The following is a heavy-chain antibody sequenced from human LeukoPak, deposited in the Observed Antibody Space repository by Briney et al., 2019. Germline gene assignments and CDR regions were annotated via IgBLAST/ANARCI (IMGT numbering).Heavy chain of an antibody. J-gene: IGHJ4*02. Sequence: GESLKISCQGSGYSFTSYWIGWVRQMPGKGLEWVAIVYPANSDTRYSPSFQGHVTISADKSTSTAFLQWSSLRASDTATYYCATPLLDGYTFDYWGQGTLVTVSS. CDR2: VYPANSDT. D-gene: IGHD5-24*01. V-gene: IGHV5-51*01. CDR1: GYSFTSYW. CDR3: ATPLLDGYTFDY.